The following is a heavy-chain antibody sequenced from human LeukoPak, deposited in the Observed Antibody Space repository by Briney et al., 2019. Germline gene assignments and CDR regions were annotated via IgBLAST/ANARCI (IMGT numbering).Heavy chain of an antibody. V-gene: IGHV4-34*01. CDR1: GGPFSGYF. J-gene: IGHJ4*02. Sequence: PSETLSLTCAVSGGPFSGYFWSWIRQSSGKGLEWIGEIPNSGTTNYNPSLNSRVTISEDTSKNQFYLNLSSVTAADTAVYYCARRYYYNLGSFPFDFWGQGTLVTVSS. D-gene: IGHD3-10*01. CDR3: ARRYYYNLGSFPFDF. CDR2: IPNSGTT.